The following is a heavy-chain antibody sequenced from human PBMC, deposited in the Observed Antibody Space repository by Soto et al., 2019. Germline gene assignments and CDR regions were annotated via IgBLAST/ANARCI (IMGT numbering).Heavy chain of an antibody. D-gene: IGHD6-19*01. CDR1: GGSISSYY. CDR2: IYYSGST. CDR3: ARGTAAGTRWNWFDP. Sequence: PSETLSLTCTVSGGSISSYYWSWIRQPPGRGLEWIGYIYYSGSTNYNPSLKSRVTISVDTSKNQFSLKLSSVTAADTAVYYCARGTAAGTRWNWFDPWGQGTLVTVS. J-gene: IGHJ5*02. V-gene: IGHV4-59*01.